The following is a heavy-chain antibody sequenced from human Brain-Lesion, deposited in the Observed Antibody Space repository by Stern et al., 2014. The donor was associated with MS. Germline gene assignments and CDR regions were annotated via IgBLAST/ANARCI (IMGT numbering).Heavy chain of an antibody. V-gene: IGHV4-61*02. CDR3: ARGRVVPGFQYYATDV. D-gene: IGHD2-2*01. CDR2: IFNSGST. Sequence: QLVQSGPGLVKPSQTLSLSCTVSGGSISSGGYYWSWIRQPAGKGLEWIGRIFNSGSTSYNPSLKSRFTISKDTSKNQFSLRLNPMTAADTAVYYCARGRVVPGFQYYATDVWGQGTTVIVSS. CDR1: GGSISSGGYY. J-gene: IGHJ6*02.